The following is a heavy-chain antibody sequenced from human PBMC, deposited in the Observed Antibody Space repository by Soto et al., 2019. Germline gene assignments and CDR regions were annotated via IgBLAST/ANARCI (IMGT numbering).Heavy chain of an antibody. D-gene: IGHD6-6*01. CDR2: ISGSDDST. V-gene: IGHV3-23*01. CDR1: GFTFSSYA. J-gene: IGHJ4*02. Sequence: EVQLLESGGGLVQPGESLRLSCAASGFTFSSYAMSWVRQAPGKGLEWVSVISGSDDSTYYADSVKGRFTISRDNSKNTLYLQMNRLKAEETSVYYWAKRSSSSTFDYWGQGTLVTVSS. CDR3: AKRSSSSTFDY.